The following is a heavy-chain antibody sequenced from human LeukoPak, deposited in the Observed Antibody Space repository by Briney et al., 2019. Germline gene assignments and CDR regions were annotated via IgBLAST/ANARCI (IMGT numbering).Heavy chain of an antibody. CDR3: AKDSGSRLRYFDWLPQPFDY. V-gene: IGHV3-23*01. CDR1: GFTFSSYA. CDR2: ISGSGGST. Sequence: PGGSLRLSCAASGFTFSSYAMSWVRQTPGKGLEWVSAISGSGGSTYYADSVKGRFTISRDNSKNTLYLQMNSLRAEDTAVYYCAKDSGSRLRYFDWLPQPFDYWGQGALVTVSS. J-gene: IGHJ4*02. D-gene: IGHD3-9*01.